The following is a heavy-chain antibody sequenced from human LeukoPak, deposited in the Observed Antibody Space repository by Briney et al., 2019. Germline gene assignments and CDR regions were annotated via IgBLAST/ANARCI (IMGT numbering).Heavy chain of an antibody. CDR1: GFTFSSYA. D-gene: IGHD3-10*01. V-gene: IGHV3-30-3*01. CDR3: ATGGSGSYYNRYYYYGMDV. J-gene: IGHJ6*02. Sequence: GGSLRLSCAASGFTFSSYAMHWVRQAPGKGLEWVAVISYDGSNKYYADSVKGRFTISRDNSKNTLYLQMNSLRAEDTAVYYCATGGSGSYYNRYYYYGMDVWGQGTTVTVSS. CDR2: ISYDGSNK.